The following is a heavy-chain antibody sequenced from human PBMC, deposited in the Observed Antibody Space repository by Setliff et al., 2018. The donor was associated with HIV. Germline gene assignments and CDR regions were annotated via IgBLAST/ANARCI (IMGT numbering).Heavy chain of an antibody. J-gene: IGHJ5*01. CDR2: IYYSGST. CDR3: AREGARHYGSGRYHSWFDS. D-gene: IGHD3-10*01. V-gene: IGHV4-31*03. CDR1: GGSISSGNYY. Sequence: SETLSLTCTVSGGSISSGNYYWSWIRQHPGKGLEWIGYIYYSGSTYYNPSLKSRVTMSVDTSKNQFSLKLSSVTAADTAVYYCAREGARHYGSGRYHSWFDSWGQGTQVTVSS.